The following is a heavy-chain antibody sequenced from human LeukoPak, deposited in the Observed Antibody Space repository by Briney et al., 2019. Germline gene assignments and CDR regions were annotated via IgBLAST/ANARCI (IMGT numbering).Heavy chain of an antibody. CDR2: LNPNSAAT. CDR1: GYTFTGYY. D-gene: IGHD3-22*01. J-gene: IGHJ4*02. Sequence: ASVKVSCKASGYTFTGYYMHWVRQAPGQGLEWMVWLNPNSAATSYAQKFQGRVTMTRDTSISTAYMELSTLTSDDTAVYYCARGGEWYYDSSTYRLFDYWGQGTLVTVSS. V-gene: IGHV1-2*02. CDR3: ARGGEWYYDSSTYRLFDY.